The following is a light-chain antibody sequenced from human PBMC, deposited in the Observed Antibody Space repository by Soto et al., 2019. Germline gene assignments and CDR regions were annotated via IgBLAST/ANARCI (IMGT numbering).Light chain of an antibody. J-gene: IGLJ2*01. Sequence: QSVLTQPPSVSEAPRPRVTISCSGSSSNIGNNAVNWYQQLPGKAPKLLIYYDDLLPSGVSDRFSGSKSGTSASLAISGLQSEDEADYYCAAWDDSLNGVVFGGGTKLT. CDR2: YDD. V-gene: IGLV1-36*01. CDR3: AAWDDSLNGVV. CDR1: SSNIGNNA.